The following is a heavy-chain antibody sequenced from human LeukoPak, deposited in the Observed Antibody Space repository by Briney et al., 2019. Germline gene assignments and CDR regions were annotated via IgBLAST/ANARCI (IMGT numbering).Heavy chain of an antibody. D-gene: IGHD3-10*01. CDR3: AREPGEYGMDV. CDR1: GYTFTSYY. Sequence: ASVKVSCKASGYTFTSYYMHWVRQAPGQGLEWMGIINPSGGGTSYAQKFQGRVTMTRDTSTSTVYMELSSLRSEDAAVYYCAREPGEYGMDVWGKGTTVTVSS. J-gene: IGHJ6*04. V-gene: IGHV1-46*01. CDR2: INPSGGGT.